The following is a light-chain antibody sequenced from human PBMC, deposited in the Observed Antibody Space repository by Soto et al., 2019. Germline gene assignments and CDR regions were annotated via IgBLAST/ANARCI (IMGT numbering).Light chain of an antibody. CDR3: QQYDSLPPT. CDR2: DAF. CDR1: QDIKNY. J-gene: IGKJ4*01. V-gene: IGKV1-33*01. Sequence: DIQMTQSPSSLSAFVGDSITITCPASQDIKNYLNWYQHKPGKAPKLLFYDAFKSDTGAPSRFSASGSGTDFTFTITNLQPEAIETYFCQQYDSLPPTFGGGTRV.